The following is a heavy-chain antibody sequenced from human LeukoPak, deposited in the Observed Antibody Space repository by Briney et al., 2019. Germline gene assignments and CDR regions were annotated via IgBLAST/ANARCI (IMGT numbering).Heavy chain of an antibody. Sequence: SETLSLTCTVSGGSISGYYWTWIRQPPGKGLEWIGYIYYSGSSNYNPSLKSRVTISVDTSKNQFSLKLSSVTAADTAVYYCAATPPLLLWFGELVSWGQGTLVTVSS. CDR1: GGSISGYY. CDR2: IYYSGSS. V-gene: IGHV4-59*12. CDR3: AATPPLLLWFGELVS. D-gene: IGHD3-10*01. J-gene: IGHJ4*02.